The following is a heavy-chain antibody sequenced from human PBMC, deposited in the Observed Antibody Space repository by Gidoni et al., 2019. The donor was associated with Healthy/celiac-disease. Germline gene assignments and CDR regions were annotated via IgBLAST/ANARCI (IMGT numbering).Heavy chain of an antibody. CDR1: GFTFSSYS. CDR3: ARDESRRYNWNDVPNWFDP. CDR2: ISSSSSTI. Sequence: EVQLVESGGGLVQPGGSLRLSFAASGFTFSSYSMNGVRQAPGKGLEWVSYISSSSSTIYYADSVKGRFTSSRDNAKNSLYLQMNSLRDEDTAVYYCARDESRRYNWNDVPNWFDPWGQGTLVTVSS. J-gene: IGHJ5*02. V-gene: IGHV3-48*02. D-gene: IGHD1-20*01.